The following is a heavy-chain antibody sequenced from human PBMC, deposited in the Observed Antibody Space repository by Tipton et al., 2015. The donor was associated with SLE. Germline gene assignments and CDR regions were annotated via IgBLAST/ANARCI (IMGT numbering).Heavy chain of an antibody. D-gene: IGHD4-17*01. CDR2: IYYSGRT. CDR1: GGSISSYY. V-gene: IGHV4-59*01. Sequence: TLSLTCTVSGGSISSYYWSWIRQPPGKGLEWIGYIYYSGRTNYNPSLKSRVTISVDTSKNQFSLKLSSVTAADTAVYYCATTRDYGDYGHYYMDVWSKGTTVTVSS. CDR3: ATTRDYGDYGHYYMDV. J-gene: IGHJ6*03.